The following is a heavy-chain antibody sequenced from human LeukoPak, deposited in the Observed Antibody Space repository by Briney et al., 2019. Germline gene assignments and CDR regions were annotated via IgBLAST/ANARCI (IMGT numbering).Heavy chain of an antibody. Sequence: SETLSLTCAVYGGSFSGYYWSWIRQPAGKGLEWIGRIYTSGSTNYNPSLKSRVTMSVDTSKNQFSLKLSSVTAADTAVYYCARDNYYYDSSGYYPFDYWGQGTLVTVSS. CDR1: GGSFSGYY. CDR2: IYTSGST. CDR3: ARDNYYYDSSGYYPFDY. D-gene: IGHD3-22*01. J-gene: IGHJ4*02. V-gene: IGHV4-4*07.